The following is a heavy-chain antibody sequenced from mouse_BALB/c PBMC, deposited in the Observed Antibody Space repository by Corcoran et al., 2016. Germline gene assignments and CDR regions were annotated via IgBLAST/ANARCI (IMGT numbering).Heavy chain of an antibody. V-gene: IGHV1-18*01. CDR3: ASPSTMIPLFAY. J-gene: IGHJ3*01. CDR1: GYTFTDYN. D-gene: IGHD2-4*01. CDR2: INPNNGGT. Sequence: EVLLQQSGPELVKPGASVKIPCKASGYTFTDYNMDWVKQSHGKSLEWIGDINPNNGGTIYNQKFKGKATLTVDKSSSTAYMELRSLTSEDSAVYYCASPSTMIPLFAYWGQGTLVTVSA.